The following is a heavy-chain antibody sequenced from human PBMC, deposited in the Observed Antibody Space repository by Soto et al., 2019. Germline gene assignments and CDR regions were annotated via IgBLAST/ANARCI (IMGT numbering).Heavy chain of an antibody. J-gene: IGHJ6*02. Sequence: GASVKVSCKASGGTFSSYAISWVRQAPGQGLEWMGGIIPIFGTANYAQKFQGRVTITADESTSTAYMELSSLRSEDTAVYYCARVSNVGYSGYEPVYYYGMDVWGQGTTVTVSS. CDR2: IIPIFGTA. CDR1: GGTFSSYA. CDR3: ARVSNVGYSGYEPVYYYGMDV. V-gene: IGHV1-69*13. D-gene: IGHD5-12*01.